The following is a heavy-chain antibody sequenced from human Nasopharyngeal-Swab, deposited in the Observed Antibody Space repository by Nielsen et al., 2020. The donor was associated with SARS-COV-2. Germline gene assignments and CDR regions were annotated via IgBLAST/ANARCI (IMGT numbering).Heavy chain of an antibody. CDR3: AKDIGYSSGFPDY. CDR1: GFTFDDYA. J-gene: IGHJ4*02. CDR2: ISWNSGSI. Sequence: SLKISSAASGFTFDDYAMHWVRQAPGKGLEWVSGISWNSGSIGYADSVKGRFTISRDNATNSLYLQMNSLRAEDTALYYCAKDIGYSSGFPDYWGQGTLVTVSS. V-gene: IGHV3-9*01. D-gene: IGHD6-19*01.